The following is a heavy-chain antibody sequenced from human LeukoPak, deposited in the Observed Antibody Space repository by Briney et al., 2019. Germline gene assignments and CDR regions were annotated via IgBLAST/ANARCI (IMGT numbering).Heavy chain of an antibody. J-gene: IGHJ6*03. Sequence: PGGSLRLSCAASGFTFSSYGMHWVRQAPGKGLEWVAFIRYDGSNKYYADSVKGRFTISRDNSKNTLYLQMNSLRAEDTAVYYCAKAHRQQPPYYYYYMDVWGKGTTVTVSS. CDR3: AKAHRQQPPYYYYYMDV. D-gene: IGHD6-13*01. CDR1: GFTFSSYG. V-gene: IGHV3-30*02. CDR2: IRYDGSNK.